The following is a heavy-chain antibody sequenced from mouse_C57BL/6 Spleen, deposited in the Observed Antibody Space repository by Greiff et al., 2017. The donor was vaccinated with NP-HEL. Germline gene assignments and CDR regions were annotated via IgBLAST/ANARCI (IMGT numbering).Heavy chain of an antibody. J-gene: IGHJ4*01. CDR3: ARHYGSSYALDYYAKDY. V-gene: IGHV2-2*01. CDR1: GFSLTSYG. D-gene: IGHD1-1*01. Sequence: QVQLQQSGPGLVQPSQSLSITCTVSGFSLTSYGVHWVRQSPGNGLEWLGVIWSGGSTDYNAAFISRLSISKDNSKSQVFFKMNSLQADDTAIYYCARHYGSSYALDYYAKDYWGQGTSVTVSS. CDR2: IWSGGST.